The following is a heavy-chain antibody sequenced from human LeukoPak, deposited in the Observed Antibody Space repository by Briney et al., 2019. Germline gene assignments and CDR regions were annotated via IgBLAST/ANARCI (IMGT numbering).Heavy chain of an antibody. CDR2: IIPIFGTA. Sequence: GASVKVSCKASGGTFSSYAISWVRQAPGQGLEWMGGIIPIFGTANYAQKFQGRVTITADESTSTVYMELSSLRSEDTAVYYCARASPVYYDSSGYTYNWFDPWGQGTLVTVSS. V-gene: IGHV1-69*13. CDR3: ARASPVYYDSSGYTYNWFDP. CDR1: GGTFSSYA. D-gene: IGHD3-22*01. J-gene: IGHJ5*02.